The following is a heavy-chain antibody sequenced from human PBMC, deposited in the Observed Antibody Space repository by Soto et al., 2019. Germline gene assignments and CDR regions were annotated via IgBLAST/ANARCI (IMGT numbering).Heavy chain of an antibody. CDR1: GFTFSSYA. J-gene: IGHJ4*02. CDR3: ASRTWDFYDSSIIDY. CDR2: ISGSGGST. D-gene: IGHD3-22*01. Sequence: RLSFAASGFTFSSYAMSWVRQAPGKGLEWVSAISGSGGSTYYADSVKGRFTISRDNSKNTLYLQMNSLRAEDTAVYYCASRTWDFYDSSIIDYWGQGTLVTVSS. V-gene: IGHV3-23*01.